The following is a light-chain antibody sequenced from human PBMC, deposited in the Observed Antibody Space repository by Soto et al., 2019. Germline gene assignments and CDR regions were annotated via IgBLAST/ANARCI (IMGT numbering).Light chain of an antibody. CDR2: DGN. J-gene: IGLJ2*01. Sequence: QSVLTQPPSVSAAPGQKVTISCSGSSSNIGNNYVSWYQQLPGTAPKLLIYDGNKRPSGIPDRFSGSQSGTSATLGITGLQSGDEADYYCGTWDSSPSAGVFGGGTKVTVL. CDR3: GTWDSSPSAGV. CDR1: SSNIGNNY. V-gene: IGLV1-51*01.